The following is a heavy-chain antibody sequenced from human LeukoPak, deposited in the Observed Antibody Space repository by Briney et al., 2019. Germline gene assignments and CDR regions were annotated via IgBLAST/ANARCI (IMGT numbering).Heavy chain of an antibody. V-gene: IGHV1-69*13. D-gene: IGHD5-12*01. Sequence: SVKVSCKASGGTFSSYAISWVRQAPGQGLEWMGGIIPIFGTANYAQKFQGRVTITADESTSTAYMELSSLRSEDTAVYYCAREGGIVANYYYYYGMDVWGQGTTVTVSS. CDR1: GGTFSSYA. J-gene: IGHJ6*02. CDR3: AREGGIVANYYYYYGMDV. CDR2: IIPIFGTA.